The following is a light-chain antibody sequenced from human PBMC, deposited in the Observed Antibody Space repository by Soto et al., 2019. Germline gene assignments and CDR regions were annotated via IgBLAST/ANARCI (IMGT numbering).Light chain of an antibody. CDR2: DAS. V-gene: IGKV1-5*01. CDR1: QSISAW. Sequence: DIQMTQSPSTLSASVGDRVSINCRASQSISAWLAWYQQKPGKAPKLLIYDASSLESGVPSRFSGSGSGTDFTLTISCLQSEDFATYYCQQYYSYPRTFGQGTKVDIK. J-gene: IGKJ1*01. CDR3: QQYYSYPRT.